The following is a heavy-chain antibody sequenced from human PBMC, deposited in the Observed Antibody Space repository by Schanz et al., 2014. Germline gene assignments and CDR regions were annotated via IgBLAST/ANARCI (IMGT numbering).Heavy chain of an antibody. Sequence: EVQLLESGGGLVQPGGSLRLSCLASGFAFSSYGMNWLRQAPGKGPEWVANIKHDGSVKDYVDSVEGRFTISRDNAKRSLFLQMNSLRVEDTAVYYCLAPDYGMDVWGQGTTVTVSS. V-gene: IGHV3-7*02. CDR2: IKHDGSVK. CDR3: LAPDYGMDV. CDR1: GFAFSSYG. J-gene: IGHJ6*02.